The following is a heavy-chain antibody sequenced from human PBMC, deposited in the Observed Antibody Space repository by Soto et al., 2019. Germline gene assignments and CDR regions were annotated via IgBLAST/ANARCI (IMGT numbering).Heavy chain of an antibody. D-gene: IGHD6-19*01. CDR2: INHSGST. CDR3: ARGLLGSGYYDY. CDR1: GGSISSGDYY. V-gene: IGHV4-39*07. J-gene: IGHJ4*02. Sequence: SETLSLTCTVSGGSISSGDYYWSWIRQPPGKGLEWIGEINHSGSTNYNPSLKSRVTISVDTSKNQFSLKLSSVTAADTAVYYCARGLLGSGYYDYWGQGTLVTVSS.